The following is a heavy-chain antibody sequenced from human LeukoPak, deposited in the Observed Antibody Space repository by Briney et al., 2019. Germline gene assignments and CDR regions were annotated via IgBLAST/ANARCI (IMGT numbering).Heavy chain of an antibody. CDR1: GFTFSSYA. Sequence: PGGSLRLSCAASGFTFSSYAMSWVRQAPGKGLEWVPAVSGRGDNTYYADSVKGRFTISRDSSKNTLYLQMNSLRAEDTAVYYCAKETGQWLGSNYYYMDVWGKGTTVTVSS. CDR2: VSGRGDNT. D-gene: IGHD6-19*01. J-gene: IGHJ6*03. V-gene: IGHV3-23*01. CDR3: AKETGQWLGSNYYYMDV.